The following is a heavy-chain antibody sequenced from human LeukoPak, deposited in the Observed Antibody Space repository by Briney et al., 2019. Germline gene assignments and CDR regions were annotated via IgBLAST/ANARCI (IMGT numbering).Heavy chain of an antibody. CDR1: GDSVSSDSSY. J-gene: IGHJ4*02. CDR3: ARDSRGYYDSSGYFDH. CDR2: IYYSGTT. V-gene: IGHV4-61*01. D-gene: IGHD3-22*01. Sequence: ETPSLTCTVSGDSVSSDSSYWGWIRQPPGKGLEWIGYIYYSGTTKQNPALKSRVTLSLDTSKNQLYLKLNSVTAAGTAVYYCARDSRGYYDSSGYFDHWGEGTLFSLSS.